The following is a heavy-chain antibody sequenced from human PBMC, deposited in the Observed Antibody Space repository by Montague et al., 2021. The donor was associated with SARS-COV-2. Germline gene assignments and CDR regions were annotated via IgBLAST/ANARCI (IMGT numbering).Heavy chain of an antibody. CDR1: GGSIRSSSYY. D-gene: IGHD3-10*01. V-gene: IGHV4-39*02. Sequence: SETLSLTCTVSGGSIRSSSYYWGWLRQPPGKGLECIGSIYYSGSTYYNPSLKSRVTISVDTSKNHFSLKLTSVTAADTAVYYCARVASGWGRGEFWYFDVWGRGTLVTVSS. CDR2: IYYSGST. J-gene: IGHJ2*01. CDR3: ARVASGWGRGEFWYFDV.